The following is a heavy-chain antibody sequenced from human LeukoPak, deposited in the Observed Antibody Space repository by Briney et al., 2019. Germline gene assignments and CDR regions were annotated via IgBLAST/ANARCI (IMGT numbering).Heavy chain of an antibody. CDR1: GGTFSSYA. CDR2: IIPILGIA. Sequence: VASVKVSCKASGGTFSSYAISWVRQAPGQGLEWMGRIIPILGIANYAQKFQGRVTITADKSTSTAYMELSSLRSEDTAVYYCARAKVLLYGSGSPSNKYYFDYWGQGTLVTVSS. D-gene: IGHD3-10*01. J-gene: IGHJ4*02. CDR3: ARAKVLLYGSGSPSNKYYFDY. V-gene: IGHV1-69*04.